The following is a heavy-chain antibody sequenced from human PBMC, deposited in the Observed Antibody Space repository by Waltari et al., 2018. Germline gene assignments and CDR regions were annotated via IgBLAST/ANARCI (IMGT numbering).Heavy chain of an antibody. CDR1: GFTFDDYA. D-gene: IGHD2-2*03. CDR3: AKALGIGVVPATGFDY. Sequence: EVQLVESGGGLVQPGRSLRLSCAASGFTFDDYAMHSVRQAPGKGLEWVSGISWTSGSIGYADSVKGRFTISRDNAKNSLYLQMNSLRAEDTALYYCAKALGIGVVPATGFDYWGQGTLVTVSS. J-gene: IGHJ4*02. V-gene: IGHV3-9*01. CDR2: ISWTSGSI.